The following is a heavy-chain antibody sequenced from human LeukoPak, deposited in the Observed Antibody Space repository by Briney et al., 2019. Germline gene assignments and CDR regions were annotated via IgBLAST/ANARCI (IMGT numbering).Heavy chain of an antibody. CDR3: ANKPAGFDP. CDR1: GFTFSDYY. V-gene: IGHV3-23*01. D-gene: IGHD1-14*01. CDR2: ISGSGDVT. Sequence: GGSLRLSCAASGFTFSDYYMSWIRQAPGKGLEWVSSISGSGDVTYYADSVRGRFSTSRDNSKNTLYLQMSSLRAEDTAVYYCANKPAGFDPWGQGTLVTVSS. J-gene: IGHJ5*02.